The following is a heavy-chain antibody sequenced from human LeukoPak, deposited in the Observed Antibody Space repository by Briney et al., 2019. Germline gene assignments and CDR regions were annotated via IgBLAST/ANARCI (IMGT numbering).Heavy chain of an antibody. V-gene: IGHV3-15*01. CDR2: IKSKTDGGTT. CDR1: GFTFSNAW. J-gene: IGHJ4*02. CDR3: TTDPVATIAFYFDY. Sequence: GGSLRLSCAASGFTFSNAWMSWVRQAPGKGLEWVGRIKSKTDGGTTDYAAPVKGRFTISRDDSKNTLYLQMNSLKTEDTAVYSCTTDPVATIAFYFDYWGQGTLVTVSS. D-gene: IGHD5-12*01.